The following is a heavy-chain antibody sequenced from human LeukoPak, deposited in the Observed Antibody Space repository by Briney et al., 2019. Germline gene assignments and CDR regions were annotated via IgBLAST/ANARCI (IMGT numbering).Heavy chain of an antibody. CDR1: GDSISNGAYY. V-gene: IGHV4-31*03. CDR2: IHNSGNT. J-gene: IGHJ3*02. CDR3: ARVWGQVGAFDI. D-gene: IGHD3-16*01. Sequence: SETLSLTCTVSGDSISNGAYYWSWIRQHPGKGLEWIGYIHNSGNTYYNPSLRRRVIMSLDTSKSQFSLKLNSVTAADTAVYYCARVWGQVGAFDIWGQGTMVTVSS.